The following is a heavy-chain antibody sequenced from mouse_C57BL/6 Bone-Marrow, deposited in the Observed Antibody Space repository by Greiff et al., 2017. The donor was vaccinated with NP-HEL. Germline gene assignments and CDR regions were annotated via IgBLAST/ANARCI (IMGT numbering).Heavy chain of an antibody. V-gene: IGHV2-6*01. CDR1: GFSLTSYG. CDR3: ARNTVVPFAY. D-gene: IGHD1-1*01. J-gene: IGHJ3*01. Sequence: QVQLQQSGPGLVAPSQSLSITCTVSGFSLTSYGVDWVRQSPGKGLEWLGVIWGVGSTNYNSALKSRLSISKDNSKSQVFLKMNSLQTDDTAMYYCARNTVVPFAYWGQGTLVTVSA. CDR2: IWGVGST.